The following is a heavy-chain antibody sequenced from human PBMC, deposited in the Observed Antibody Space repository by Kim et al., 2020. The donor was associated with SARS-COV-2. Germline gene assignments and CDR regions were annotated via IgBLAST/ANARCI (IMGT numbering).Heavy chain of an antibody. CDR2: INHSGST. CDR3: ARGLRYCSSTSCYSGWPRPYYYYYGMDV. V-gene: IGHV4-34*01. CDR1: GGSFSGYY. J-gene: IGHJ6*02. Sequence: SETLSLTCAVYGGSFSGYYWSWIRQPPGKGLEWIGEINHSGSTNYNPSLKSRVTISVDTSKNQFSLKLSSVTAADTAVYYCARGLRYCSSTSCYSGWPRPYYYYYGMDVWGQGTTVTVSS. D-gene: IGHD2-2*01.